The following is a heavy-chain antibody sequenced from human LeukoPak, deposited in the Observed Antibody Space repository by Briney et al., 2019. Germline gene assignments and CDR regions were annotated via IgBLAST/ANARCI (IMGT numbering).Heavy chain of an antibody. CDR1: GFTFSNYA. V-gene: IGHV3-23*01. CDR3: AKDGLLSYGSARYYALGEPDYFDY. J-gene: IGHJ4*02. CDR2: TSPSGGST. D-gene: IGHD3-10*01. Sequence: SGGSLRLSCAASGFTFSNYAMSWVRQAPGKGLEWVSSTSPSGGSTYYADSVKGWFTVSRDNSKTPLYLQMNNLRAEDTAVYYCAKDGLLSYGSARYYALGEPDYFDYWGQGTLVTVSS.